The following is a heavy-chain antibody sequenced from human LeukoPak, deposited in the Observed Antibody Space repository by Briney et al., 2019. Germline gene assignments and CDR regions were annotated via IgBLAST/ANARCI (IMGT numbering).Heavy chain of an antibody. V-gene: IGHV4-31*03. Sequence: SETLSLTCPVSGGSISSGGYSWSWTRQHPGKGLEWIGYIYYSGSTYYNPSLKSRVTISVDTSKNQFSLKLSSVTAADTAVYYCARGRPGTSEFDYWGRGTLVTVSS. J-gene: IGHJ4*02. CDR2: IYYSGST. CDR3: ARGRPGTSEFDY. CDR1: GGSISSGGYS. D-gene: IGHD1-26*01.